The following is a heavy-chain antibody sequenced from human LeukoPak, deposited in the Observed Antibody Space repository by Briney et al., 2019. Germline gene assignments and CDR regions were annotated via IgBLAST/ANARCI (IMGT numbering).Heavy chain of an antibody. CDR1: GYTFTSYY. J-gene: IGHJ5*02. Sequence: ASVKVSCKASGYTFTSYYMHWVRQAPGQGLEWMGIINPSGGSTSYAQKFQGRVTMTRDTSTSTVYMELSSLRSEDTAVYYCARDLRGYDSESNWFDPWGQGTLVTVSS. CDR2: INPSGGST. D-gene: IGHD5-12*01. V-gene: IGHV1-46*03. CDR3: ARDLRGYDSESNWFDP.